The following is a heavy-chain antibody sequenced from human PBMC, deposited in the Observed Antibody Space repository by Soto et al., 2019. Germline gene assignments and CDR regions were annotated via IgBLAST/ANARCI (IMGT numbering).Heavy chain of an antibody. Sequence: GGSLRLSCAASGFTFADYAMHWVRQAPGKGLEWVSGISWNSGSIGYADSVKGRFTISRDNAKNSLYLQMNSLRAEDTALYYCAKDIDIVATYFDYWGQGTLVTVSS. CDR2: ISWNSGSI. J-gene: IGHJ4*02. CDR3: AKDIDIVATYFDY. V-gene: IGHV3-9*01. CDR1: GFTFADYA. D-gene: IGHD5-12*01.